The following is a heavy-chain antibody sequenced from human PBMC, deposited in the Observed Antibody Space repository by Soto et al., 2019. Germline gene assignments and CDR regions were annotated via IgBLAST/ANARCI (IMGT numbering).Heavy chain of an antibody. CDR3: ARDPLGYYAY. Sequence: PGGSLKLSCAASGFYFRSFAMHRVPQAPGKGLEWLAVISYDGSNKYYADSVKGRFTSSRDNSKNTLYLQMNSVRAEDTAVYYCARDPLGYYAYWGHETLVTVSS. D-gene: IGHD2-15*01. CDR1: GFYFRSFA. J-gene: IGHJ4*01. V-gene: IGHV3-30-3*01. CDR2: ISYDGSNK.